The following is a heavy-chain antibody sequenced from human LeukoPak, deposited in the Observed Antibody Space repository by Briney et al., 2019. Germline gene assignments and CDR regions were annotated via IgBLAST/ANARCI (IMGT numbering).Heavy chain of an antibody. Sequence: ASVKVSCKASGYTFTGYYMHWVRQAPGQGLEWMGWINPNSGGTNYAQKFQGRVTMTRDTSISTAYMELSRLRSDDTAVYYCARDKIRSRIVVVTTSPYGMDVWGQGTTVTVSS. D-gene: IGHD2-21*02. CDR3: ARDKIRSRIVVVTTSPYGMDV. V-gene: IGHV1-2*02. J-gene: IGHJ6*02. CDR1: GYTFTGYY. CDR2: INPNSGGT.